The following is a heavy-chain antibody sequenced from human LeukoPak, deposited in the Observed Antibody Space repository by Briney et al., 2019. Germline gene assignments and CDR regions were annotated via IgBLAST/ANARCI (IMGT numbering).Heavy chain of an antibody. CDR1: GFTFSSYS. D-gene: IGHD1-26*01. CDR3: AAIPGTVELDY. V-gene: IGHV3-21*01. CDR2: ISSSSSYI. J-gene: IGHJ4*02. Sequence: GGSLRLSCAVSGFTFSSYSMNWVRQAPGKGLEWVSSISSSSSYIYYADSVKGRFTISRDNAKNSPYLQMNSLRAEDTAVYYCAAIPGTVELDYWGQGTLVTVSS.